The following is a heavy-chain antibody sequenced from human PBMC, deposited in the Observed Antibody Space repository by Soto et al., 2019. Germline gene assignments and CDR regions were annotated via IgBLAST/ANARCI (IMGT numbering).Heavy chain of an antibody. CDR1: RFTFSSYG. Sequence: PGGSLRLSCAASRFTFSSYGMHWVRQAPGKGLEWVAVISYDGSNKYYADSVKGRFTISRDNSKNTLYLQMNSLRAEDTAVYYCAKDHPGFDYWGQGTLVTVSS. CDR3: AKDHPGFDY. CDR2: ISYDGSNK. J-gene: IGHJ4*02. V-gene: IGHV3-30*18.